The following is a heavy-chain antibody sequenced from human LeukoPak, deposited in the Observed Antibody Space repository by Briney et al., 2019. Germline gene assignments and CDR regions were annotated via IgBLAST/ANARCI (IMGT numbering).Heavy chain of an antibody. V-gene: IGHV4-39*01. CDR3: ATASGWSYYFDY. CDR2: VYYSGTT. Sequence: SETLSLTCTVSGDSISSNNYYWGWIRQPPGKGLEWIGNVYYSGTTYYNPSLKSRVTISDDTSKNQFSLTLTSVTAADTAVYYCATASGWSYYFDYWGQGTLVTVSS. J-gene: IGHJ4*02. D-gene: IGHD6-19*01. CDR1: GDSISSNNYY.